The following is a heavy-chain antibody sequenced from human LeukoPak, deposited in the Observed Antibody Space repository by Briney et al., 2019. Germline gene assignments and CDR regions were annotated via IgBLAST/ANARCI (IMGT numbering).Heavy chain of an antibody. CDR2: INAGNGNT. CDR1: GYTFTSYA. CDR3: ASAYYYPDYYYYYGMDV. D-gene: IGHD3-22*01. Sequence: GASVKVSCKASGYTFTSYAMHWVRQAPGQRLEWMGWINAGNGNTKYSQKFQGRVTITRDTSASTAYMELSSLRSEDTAVYYCASAYYYPDYYYYYGMDVWGQGTTVTVSS. J-gene: IGHJ6*02. V-gene: IGHV1-3*01.